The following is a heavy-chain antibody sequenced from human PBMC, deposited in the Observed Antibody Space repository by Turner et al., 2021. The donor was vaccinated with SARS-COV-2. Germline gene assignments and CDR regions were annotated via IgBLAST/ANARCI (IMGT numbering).Heavy chain of an antibody. D-gene: IGHD3-10*02. CDR1: GGSISSYY. CDR2: IDTGGST. V-gene: IGHV4-4*07. Sequence: QVQLQESGPGLVKPSETLSLTCPVSGGSISSYYWSWIRQPAGKGLGWIGRIDTGGSTNYNPSLKSRVTMSVDTSKNQFSLKLSSVTAADTAVYYCARGRVQRGPVGMDVWGQGTTVTVSS. CDR3: ARGRVQRGPVGMDV. J-gene: IGHJ6*02.